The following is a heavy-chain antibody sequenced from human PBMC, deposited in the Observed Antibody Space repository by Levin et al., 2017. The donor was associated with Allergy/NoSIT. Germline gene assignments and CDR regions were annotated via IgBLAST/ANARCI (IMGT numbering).Heavy chain of an antibody. Sequence: PGGSLRLSCAASGFTFSTYAMHWVRQAPGKGLEWVAVILSDGSNKYYADSVKGRFTISRDNSKNTMYLQVNSLRADDTAVYFCARGAVNDYHDYWGQGILVTVSS. CDR1: GFTFSTYA. CDR2: ILSDGSNK. CDR3: ARGAVNDYHDY. V-gene: IGHV3-30*04. J-gene: IGHJ4*02. D-gene: IGHD2-8*01.